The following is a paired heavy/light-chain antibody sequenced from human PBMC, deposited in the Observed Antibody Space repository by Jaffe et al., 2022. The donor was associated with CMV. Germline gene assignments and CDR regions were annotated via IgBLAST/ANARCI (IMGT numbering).Light chain of an antibody. CDR1: QSLLNSNGYKY. J-gene: IGKJ2*01. CDR2: LGS. Sequence: DIVMTQSPLSLPVTPGEPASISCRSSQSLLNSNGYKYLDWYLRKPGQSPQLLIYLGSNRASGVPDRISGSGSGTDFTLKISRVEAEDVGVYYCMQSRQIPYTFGQGTKLEI. V-gene: IGKV2-28*01. CDR3: MQSRQIPYT.
Heavy chain of an antibody. D-gene: IGHD3-10*01. V-gene: IGHV2-5*01. CDR3: ARRLIMVGGPYNCFDP. CDR1: GFSLSTSGVG. CDR2: IYWNDDK. Sequence: QITLKESGPTLVKPTQTLTLTCTFSGFSLSTSGVGVGWIRQPPGKALEWLAVIYWNDDKEHNPSLKSRLTITKDTSKNQVVLTMTNMDPVDTATYYCARRLIMVGGPYNCFDPWGQGTLVTVSS. J-gene: IGHJ5*02.